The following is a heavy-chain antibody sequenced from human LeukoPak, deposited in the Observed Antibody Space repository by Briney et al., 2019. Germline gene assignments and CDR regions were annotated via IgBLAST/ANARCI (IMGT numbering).Heavy chain of an antibody. D-gene: IGHD5-12*01. V-gene: IGHV1-24*01. Sequence: ASVKVSCKVSGHTLTELSMHWVRQAPGKGLEWMGGFDPEDGETIYAQKYQGRVTMTEDTSTDTAYMDLSSLRSEDTAVYYCATWGYSGYDPRPSWGQGTLVTASS. CDR2: FDPEDGET. CDR1: GHTLTELS. J-gene: IGHJ4*02. CDR3: ATWGYSGYDPRPS.